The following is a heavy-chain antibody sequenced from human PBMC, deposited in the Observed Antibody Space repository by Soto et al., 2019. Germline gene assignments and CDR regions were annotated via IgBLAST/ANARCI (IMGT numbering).Heavy chain of an antibody. CDR1: GLTRSRCS. J-gene: IGHJ3*02. CDR3: ARDSYFDDSSGYLDI. Sequence: GGPLRHSRTASGLTRSRCSMHWVRKDPGKGLEWVAVLSYDVRNKFYADSVEGRFTISRDNSKNTLYLQMNSLRAEDTAVYYCARDSYFDDSSGYLDIWGQGTMVTVSS. CDR2: LSYDVRNK. V-gene: IGHV3-30*04. D-gene: IGHD3-22*01.